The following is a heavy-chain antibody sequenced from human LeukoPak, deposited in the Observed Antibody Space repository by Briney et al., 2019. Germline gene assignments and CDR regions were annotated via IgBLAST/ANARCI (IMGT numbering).Heavy chain of an antibody. CDR2: IYYSGST. CDR1: GFTVSGNY. V-gene: IGHV4-59*08. Sequence: GSLRPSCAASGFTVSGNYMSWVRQAPGKGLEWIGYIYYSGSTNYNPSLKSRVTISVDTSKNQFSLKLSSVTAADTAVYYCARLSPRNQDYSSSSYYYYGMDVWGQGTTVTVSS. CDR3: ARLSPRNQDYSSSSYYYYGMDV. D-gene: IGHD6-6*01. J-gene: IGHJ6*02.